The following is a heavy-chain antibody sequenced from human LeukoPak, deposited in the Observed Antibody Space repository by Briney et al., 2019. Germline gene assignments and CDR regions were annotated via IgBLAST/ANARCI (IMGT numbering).Heavy chain of an antibody. D-gene: IGHD3-22*01. CDR2: ISGSGGST. V-gene: IGHV3-23*01. CDR3: AKEVSYDSSGYLDDDAFDI. CDR1: GFTFSSYA. Sequence: GGSLRLSCAASGFTFSSYAMSWVRQAPGKGLEWVSAISGSGGSTYYADSVKGRFTISRDNSKNTLYLQMNSLRAEDTAVYYCAKEVSYDSSGYLDDDAFDIWGQGTMVTVSS. J-gene: IGHJ3*02.